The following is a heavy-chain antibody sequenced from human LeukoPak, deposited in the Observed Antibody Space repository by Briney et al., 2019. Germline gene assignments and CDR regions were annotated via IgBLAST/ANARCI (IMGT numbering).Heavy chain of an antibody. V-gene: IGHV3-23*01. J-gene: IGHJ4*02. Sequence: GGSLRLSCAASGFTFSSYAMSWVRQAPGKGLERVSAISGSGGSTYYADSVKGRFTISRDNSKNTLYLQMNSLRAEDTAVYYCAKAEYNYYDSSGPFYFDYWGQGTLVTVSS. CDR1: GFTFSSYA. CDR3: AKAEYNYYDSSGPFYFDY. D-gene: IGHD3-22*01. CDR2: ISGSGGST.